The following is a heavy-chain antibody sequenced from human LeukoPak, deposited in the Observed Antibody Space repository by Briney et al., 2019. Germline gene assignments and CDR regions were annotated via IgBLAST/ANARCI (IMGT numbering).Heavy chain of an antibody. CDR3: AGHSDYYDSSGYYFLDP. J-gene: IGHJ5*02. CDR2: IYYSGST. CDR1: GGTISSYY. D-gene: IGHD3-22*01. V-gene: IGHV4-59*08. Sequence: PSETLSLTCTASGGTISSYYWSWIRQPPGKGLEWIGYIYYSGSTNYNPSLKSRVTISVDTSKNQFSLKLSAGTAADTAAYYCAGHSDYYDSSGYYFLDPWGQGTLVTVSS.